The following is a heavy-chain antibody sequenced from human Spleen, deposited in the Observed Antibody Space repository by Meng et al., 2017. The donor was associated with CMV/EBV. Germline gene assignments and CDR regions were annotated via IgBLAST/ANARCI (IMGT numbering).Heavy chain of an antibody. CDR2: ISAYNGNT. D-gene: IGHD2-2*01. J-gene: IGHJ6*02. CDR3: AREGDSSTSFYYYYGMDV. V-gene: IGHV1-18*01. CDR1: GGTFSSYA. Sequence: ASVKVSCKASGGTFSSYAISWVRQAPGQGLEWMGWISAYNGNTNYAQKLQGRVTMTTDTSTSTAYMELRSLRSDDTAVYYCAREGDSSTSFYYYYGMDVWGQGTTVTVSS.